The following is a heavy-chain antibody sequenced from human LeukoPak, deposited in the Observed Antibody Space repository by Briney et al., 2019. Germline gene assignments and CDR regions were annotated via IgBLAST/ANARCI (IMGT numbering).Heavy chain of an antibody. CDR1: GFTFSSFE. V-gene: IGHV3-48*03. J-gene: IGHJ3*02. D-gene: IGHD2-15*01. CDR2: ISSGGSTI. Sequence: PGGSLRLSCAASGFTFSSFEMNWVRQAPGKGLEWASYISSGGSTIYYADSVKGRFTISRDNAKNSLYLQMNSLRAEDTAVYYCGREVSTYCSGGSCYPRSDALDIWGQGTMVTVSS. CDR3: GREVSTYCSGGSCYPRSDALDI.